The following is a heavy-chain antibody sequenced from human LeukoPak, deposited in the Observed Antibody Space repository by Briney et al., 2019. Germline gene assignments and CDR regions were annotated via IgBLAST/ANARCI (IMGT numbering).Heavy chain of an antibody. CDR2: IYYSGST. J-gene: IGHJ5*02. D-gene: IGHD6-6*01. V-gene: IGHV4-59*01. CDR3: ARDVTAARLRWFDP. CDR1: GGSISSYY. Sequence: PSEILSLTCTVSGGSISSYYWSWIRQPPGKGLEWIGYIYYSGSTNYNPSLKSRVTISVDTSKNQFSLKLSSVTAADTAVYYCARDVTAARLRWFDPWGQGTLVTVSS.